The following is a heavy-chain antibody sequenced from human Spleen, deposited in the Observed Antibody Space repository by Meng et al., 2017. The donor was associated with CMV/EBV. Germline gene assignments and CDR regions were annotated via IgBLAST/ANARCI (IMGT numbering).Heavy chain of an antibody. CDR2: INHSGSI. J-gene: IGHJ5*02. CDR3: ARSVGDQLLSGWFDP. D-gene: IGHD2-2*01. Sequence: GSLRLSCAVYGGSFSGYYWGWIRQPPGKGLEWIAEINHSGSINYNPSLKSRLTISADTSKSQFSLKLSSMTAADTAVYFCARSVGDQLLSGWFDPWGQGTLVTVSS. CDR1: GGSFSGYY. V-gene: IGHV4-34*01.